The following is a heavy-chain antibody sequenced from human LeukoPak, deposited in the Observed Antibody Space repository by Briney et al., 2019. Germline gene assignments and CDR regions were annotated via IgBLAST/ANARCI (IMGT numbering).Heavy chain of an antibody. CDR1: GFIFSNHG. CDR2: ISGDAGRT. CDR3: AKDAHRRYFDWFDKNWFDP. J-gene: IGHJ5*02. V-gene: IGHV3-23*01. D-gene: IGHD3-9*01. Sequence: GGTLRLSCAASGFIFSNHGMNWVRQAPGKGLECVSGISGDAGRTYYADSVKGRFTISRDNSKNTLYLQMNSLRAEDTAIYYCAKDAHRRYFDWFDKNWFDPWGQGTLVTVSS.